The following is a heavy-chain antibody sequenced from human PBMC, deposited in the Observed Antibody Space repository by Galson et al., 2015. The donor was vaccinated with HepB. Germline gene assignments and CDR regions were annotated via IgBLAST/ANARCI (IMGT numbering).Heavy chain of an antibody. Sequence: SLRLSCAASGFTFSSYAMHWVRQAPGKGLEWVAVISYDGSNKYYADSVKGRFTISRDNSKNTLYLQMNSLRAEDTAVYYCARDGEGVSPPHYWGQGTLVTVSS. CDR2: ISYDGSNK. V-gene: IGHV3-30*04. D-gene: IGHD6-13*01. CDR3: ARDGEGVSPPHY. J-gene: IGHJ4*02. CDR1: GFTFSSYA.